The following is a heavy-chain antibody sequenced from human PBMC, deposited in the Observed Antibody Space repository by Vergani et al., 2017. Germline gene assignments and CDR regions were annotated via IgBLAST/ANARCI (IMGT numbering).Heavy chain of an antibody. CDR1: GDSVISTAYH. J-gene: IGHJ4*02. CDR2: MDYSGGT. D-gene: IGHD2-15*01. CDR3: ASKRGACRAAYCHSYDF. Sequence: QVQLQESGPGLVKPSETLSLTCTVSGDSVISTAYHWGWIRQPPGKGLEWIGSMDYSGGTSYNPSLESRISISFETPKNQFSLRLTSVTAADTAVYYCASKRGACRAAYCHSYDFWGPGTLVGVSS. V-gene: IGHV4-39*01.